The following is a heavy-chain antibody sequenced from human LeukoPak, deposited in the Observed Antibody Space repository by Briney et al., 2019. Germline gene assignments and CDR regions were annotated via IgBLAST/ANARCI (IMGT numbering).Heavy chain of an antibody. J-gene: IGHJ4*02. Sequence: GGSLRLSCAASGFSFSTYTMHWVRQAPGKGLEWVAFISYDETNKYYPDSVKGRFTISRDNSKNTLYLQMNSLRAEDTAVYYCAKRDYYGSGSYPGGFDYWGQGTLVTVSS. D-gene: IGHD3-10*01. V-gene: IGHV3-30-3*02. CDR1: GFSFSTYT. CDR3: AKRDYYGSGSYPGGFDY. CDR2: ISYDETNK.